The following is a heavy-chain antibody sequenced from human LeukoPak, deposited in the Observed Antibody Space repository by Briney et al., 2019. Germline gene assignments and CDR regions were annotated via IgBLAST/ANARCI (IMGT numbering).Heavy chain of an antibody. CDR1: GGTFSSYA. Sequence: SVKVSCKASGGTFSSYAISWVRQAPGQGLEWMGGIIPIFGTANYAQKFQGRVTVTTDESTSTAYMELSSLRSEDTAVYYCARGRTDYYGSGSPLNWFDPWGQGTLVTVSS. D-gene: IGHD3-10*01. V-gene: IGHV1-69*05. J-gene: IGHJ5*02. CDR2: IIPIFGTA. CDR3: ARGRTDYYGSGSPLNWFDP.